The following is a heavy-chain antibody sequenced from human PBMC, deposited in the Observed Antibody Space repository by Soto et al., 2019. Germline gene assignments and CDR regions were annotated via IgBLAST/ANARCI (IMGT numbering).Heavy chain of an antibody. D-gene: IGHD3-3*01. Sequence: QVQLVQSGAEVKKPGASVKVSCKASGYTFTSYDINWVRQATGQGLEWMGWMNRNRGNTGNAQKFQGRVTMTRNTSRGTAYMEVSSLRSEDSAVYYCACYYFWSVYLIYGMDVCGQGPTVTGSS. CDR2: MNRNRGNT. J-gene: IGHJ6*02. CDR3: ACYYFWSVYLIYGMDV. V-gene: IGHV1-8*01. CDR1: GYTFTSYD.